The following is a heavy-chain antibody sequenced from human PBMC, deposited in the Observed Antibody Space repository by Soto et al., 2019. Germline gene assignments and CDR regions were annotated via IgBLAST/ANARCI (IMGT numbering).Heavy chain of an antibody. Sequence: QVQLQESGPGLVKPSQTLSLTCTVSGGSISSGGYYWSWIRQHPGKGMEWIGYIYYSGSTYYNPSLKSRVTISVDTSKNQFSLKLSSVTAADTAVYYCARDRRVVVNAFDIWGQGTMVTVSS. CDR1: GGSISSGGYY. CDR3: ARDRRVVVNAFDI. CDR2: IYYSGST. D-gene: IGHD2-15*01. J-gene: IGHJ3*02. V-gene: IGHV4-31*03.